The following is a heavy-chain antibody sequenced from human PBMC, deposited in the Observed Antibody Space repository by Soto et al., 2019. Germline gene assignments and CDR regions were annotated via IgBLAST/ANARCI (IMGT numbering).Heavy chain of an antibody. Sequence: SSETLSLTCTVSGGSISSGDYYWSWIRQPPGKGLEWIGYIYYSGTTYYNPSLKSRVTISADTSKNQFSLKLSSVTAADTAVYYCARRHCTNGVCYLSSDYFDYWGQGTLVTVSS. V-gene: IGHV4-30-4*01. CDR2: IYYSGTT. CDR1: GGSISSGDYY. J-gene: IGHJ4*02. CDR3: ARRHCTNGVCYLSSDYFDY. D-gene: IGHD2-8*01.